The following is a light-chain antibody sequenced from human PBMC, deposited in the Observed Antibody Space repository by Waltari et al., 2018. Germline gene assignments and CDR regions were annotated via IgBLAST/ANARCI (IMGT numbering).Light chain of an antibody. CDR2: DAS. J-gene: IGKJ1*01. V-gene: IGKV3-20*01. CDR1: PSVGNF. Sequence: EIVLTQSPGTLSLSPGARATLSCRASPSVGNFLAWYQQKPGQSPRLLIYDASIRATGIPDRFSGSGSGTDFSLTISRLEPEDLALYYCQHYVRLPVSFGQGTKVGIK. CDR3: QHYVRLPVS.